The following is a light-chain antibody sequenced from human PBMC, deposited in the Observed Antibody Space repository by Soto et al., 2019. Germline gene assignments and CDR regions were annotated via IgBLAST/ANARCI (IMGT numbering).Light chain of an antibody. CDR2: AAS. Sequence: DIQMTQSPSSLSASVGDRVTITCRAIQSISSYLNWYQQKPVKAPKLLIYAASSLQSGVPSRFSGSGSGTDFTLTISSLQPEDFATYYCQQSYSTPFTSGPGTKVDIK. CDR3: QQSYSTPFT. V-gene: IGKV1-39*01. J-gene: IGKJ3*01. CDR1: QSISSY.